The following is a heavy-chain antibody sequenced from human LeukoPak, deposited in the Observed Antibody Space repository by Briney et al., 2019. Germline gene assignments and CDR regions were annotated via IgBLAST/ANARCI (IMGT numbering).Heavy chain of an antibody. CDR2: IYTSGST. CDR1: GGSISSYY. V-gene: IGHV4-4*07. D-gene: IGHD5-12*01. Sequence: SETLSLTCTVSGGSISSYYWSWIRQPAGKGLEWIGRIYTSGSTNYNPSLKSRVTMSVDTSKNQFSLKLSSVTAADTAVYYCARGTATIRFHHWFDPWGQGTLVTVSS. J-gene: IGHJ5*02. CDR3: ARGTATIRFHHWFDP.